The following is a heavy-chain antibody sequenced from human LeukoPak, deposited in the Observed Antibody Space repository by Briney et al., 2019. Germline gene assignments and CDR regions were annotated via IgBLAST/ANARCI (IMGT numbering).Heavy chain of an antibody. CDR2: IYYSGST. Sequence: PSETLSPTCTVSGGSISSYYWSWIRQPPGKGLEWIGYIYYSGSTNYNPSLKSRVTISVDTSKNQFSLKLSSVTAADTAVYYCARRVRYYYGMDVWGQGTTVTVSS. J-gene: IGHJ6*02. CDR1: GGSISSYY. V-gene: IGHV4-59*01. D-gene: IGHD1-1*01. CDR3: ARRVRYYYGMDV.